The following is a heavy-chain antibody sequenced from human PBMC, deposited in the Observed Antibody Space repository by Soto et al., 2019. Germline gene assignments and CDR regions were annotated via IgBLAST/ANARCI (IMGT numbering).Heavy chain of an antibody. CDR1: GGSISSSGYY. V-gene: IGHV4-39*02. J-gene: IGHJ5*02. CDR2: IYYSGST. Sequence: SETLSLTCTVSGGSISSSGYYWDWIRQPPGKGLEWIGGIYYSGSTYYNPSLKTRVTISVDTSKNQFSLELRSVTAADTAIYYCVREDKGNWFDPWGQGTLVTVSS. D-gene: IGHD2-15*01. CDR3: VREDKGNWFDP.